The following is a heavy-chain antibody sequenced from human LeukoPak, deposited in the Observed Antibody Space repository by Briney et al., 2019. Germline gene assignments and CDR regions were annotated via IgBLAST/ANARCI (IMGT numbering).Heavy chain of an antibody. CDR1: GGSIGSSSYY. CDR3: ARVSSTSCYGSWICYYYGMDV. D-gene: IGHD2-2*01. J-gene: IGHJ6*02. V-gene: IGHV4-39*01. CDR2: IYYSGST. Sequence: SETLSLSCTVSGGSIGSSSYYWGWIRQPPGKGLEWIGSIYYSGSTYYNPSLKSRVTISVDTSKNQFSLKLSSVTAADTAVYYCARVSSTSCYGSWICYYYGMDVWGQGTTVTVSS.